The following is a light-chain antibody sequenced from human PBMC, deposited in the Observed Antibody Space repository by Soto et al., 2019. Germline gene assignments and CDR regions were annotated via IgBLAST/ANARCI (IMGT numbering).Light chain of an antibody. J-gene: IGKJ5*01. V-gene: IGKV3D-20*02. CDR2: GAS. CDR1: QNVSSNL. Sequence: VLTQAPGTLSLSPVERATVSWRASQNVSSNLLVWYQQHPGQAPRLLIYGASSRATGIPARFSGSGSATDFTLTISSLEPEDFAVYYCQQRSNWPLLTFGQGTRLEIK. CDR3: QQRSNWPLLT.